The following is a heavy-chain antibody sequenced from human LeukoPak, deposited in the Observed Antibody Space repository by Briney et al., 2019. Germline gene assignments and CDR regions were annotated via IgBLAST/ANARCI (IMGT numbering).Heavy chain of an antibody. CDR1: GYTFTSYG. Sequence: ASVKVSCKASGYTFTSYGISWVRQAPGQGLEWMGWISAYNGNTNYAQKLQGRVTMTTDTSTSTAYMELSSLRSEDTAVYYCARDWSGSYYGRGEDGYYYMDVWGKGTTVTVSS. J-gene: IGHJ6*03. CDR2: ISAYNGNT. D-gene: IGHD1-26*01. CDR3: ARDWSGSYYGRGEDGYYYMDV. V-gene: IGHV1-18*01.